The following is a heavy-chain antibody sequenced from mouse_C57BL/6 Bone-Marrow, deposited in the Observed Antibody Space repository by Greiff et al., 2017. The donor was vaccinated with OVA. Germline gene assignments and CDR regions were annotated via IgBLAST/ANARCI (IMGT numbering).Heavy chain of an antibody. J-gene: IGHJ2*01. CDR2: IDPSDSYT. V-gene: IGHV1-59*01. Sequence: QVQLQQPGAELVRPGTSVKLSCKASGYTFTSYWMHWVKQRTGQGLEWIGVIDPSDSYTNYNQKFKGKATWTVDTSSSTAYMQLSSLTSEDSAVYYCARDTTVVPTYFDYWGQGTTLTVSS. D-gene: IGHD1-1*01. CDR3: ARDTTVVPTYFDY. CDR1: GYTFTSYW.